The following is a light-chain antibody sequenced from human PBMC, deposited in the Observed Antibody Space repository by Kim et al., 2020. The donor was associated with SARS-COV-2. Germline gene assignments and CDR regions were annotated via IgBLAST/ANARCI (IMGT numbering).Light chain of an antibody. J-gene: IGLJ2*01. CDR1: SGHSSYA. Sequence: QLVLTQSPSASASLGASVKLTCTLSSGHSSYAIAWHQQQPEKGPRYLMKLNSDGSHSKGDGIPDRFSGSSSGAERYLTITSLQSEDEADYYCQTWGTCFVVLGGGTQLTVL. CDR3: QTWGTCFVV. CDR2: LNSDGSH. V-gene: IGLV4-69*01.